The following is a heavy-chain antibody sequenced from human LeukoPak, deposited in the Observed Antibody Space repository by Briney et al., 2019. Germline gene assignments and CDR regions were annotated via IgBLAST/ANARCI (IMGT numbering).Heavy chain of an antibody. CDR1: GGTFSSYA. CDR2: IIPIFGTA. D-gene: IGHD2-2*01. Sequence: GASVKVSCKASGGTFSSYAISWVRQAPGQGLEWMGGIIPIFGTANYAQKFQGRVTITADESTSTAYMELSSPRSEDTAVYYCARPRCMGTSCSSTYYYYYGMDVWGQGTTVTVSS. V-gene: IGHV1-69*13. CDR3: ARPRCMGTSCSSTYYYYYGMDV. J-gene: IGHJ6*02.